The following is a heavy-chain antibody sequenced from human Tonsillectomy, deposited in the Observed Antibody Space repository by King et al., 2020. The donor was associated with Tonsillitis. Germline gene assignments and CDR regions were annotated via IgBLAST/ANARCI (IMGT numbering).Heavy chain of an antibody. J-gene: IGHJ6*02. CDR2: ISYEGKNI. CDR1: GFSFSSHG. CDR3: ATARRGGSGSAYDHKYYGRDV. D-gene: IGHD3-10*01. Sequence: VQLVESGGGVVQPGRSLRLSCAASGFSFSSHGMHWVRQAPGKGLEWLATISYEGKNIYYADSVKGRFTISRDNSRNTLFLQMNSLRAEDTAVYYCATARRGGSGSAYDHKYYGRDVGGQGTTVTVSS. V-gene: IGHV3-30*03.